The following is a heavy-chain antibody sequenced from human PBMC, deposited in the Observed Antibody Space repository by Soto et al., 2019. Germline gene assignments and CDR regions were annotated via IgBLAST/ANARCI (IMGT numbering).Heavy chain of an antibody. CDR1: GFTFTTDA. CDR3: AKTGFGRYCSSTSCVHFDY. J-gene: IGHJ4*02. D-gene: IGHD2-2*01. V-gene: IGHV3-23*01. Sequence: EVQVLESGGGLVQPGGSLRLSCVASGFTFTTDAMTWVRQAPGKGLEWVSMINGSGGRTHYADSVKGRFIISRDNYNNTLYLQMNGLSAEDTAVYYCAKTGFGRYCSSTSCVHFDYWGQGTLVTVSS. CDR2: INGSGGRT.